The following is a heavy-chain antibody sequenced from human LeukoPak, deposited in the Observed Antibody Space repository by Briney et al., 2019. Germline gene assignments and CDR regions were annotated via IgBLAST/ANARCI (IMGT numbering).Heavy chain of an antibody. D-gene: IGHD2-21*02. J-gene: IGHJ4*02. CDR3: ARGPPYIVVVTGIGFFDS. V-gene: IGHV4-4*02. CDR1: GGSISSSNW. CDR2: IYHSGST. Sequence: PSETLSLTCAVSGGSISSSNWWSWVRQPPGKGLEWIGEIYHSGSTNYCPSLKSRVTISVDTSKNQFSLKLSSVTAADTAVYYCARGPPYIVVVTGIGFFDSWGQGTLVTVSS.